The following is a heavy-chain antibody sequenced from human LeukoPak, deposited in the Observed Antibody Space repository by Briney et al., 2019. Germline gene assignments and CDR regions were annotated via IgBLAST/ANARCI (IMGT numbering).Heavy chain of an antibody. J-gene: IGHJ6*02. V-gene: IGHV4-39*07. D-gene: IGHD6-13*01. CDR3: ARGLIGDSSSWNKYYYYYYGMDV. Sequence: SETLSLTCTVSGGSISSSSYYWGWIRQPPGKGLEWIGSIYYSGSTYYNPSLKSRVTISVDTSKNQFSLKLSSVTAADTAVYYCARGLIGDSSSWNKYYYYYYGMDVWGQGTTVTVSS. CDR2: IYYSGST. CDR1: GGSISSSSYY.